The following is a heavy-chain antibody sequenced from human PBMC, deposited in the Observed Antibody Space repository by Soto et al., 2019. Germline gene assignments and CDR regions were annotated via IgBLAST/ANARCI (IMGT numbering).Heavy chain of an antibody. V-gene: IGHV4-4*07. D-gene: IGHD6-13*01. Sequence: SETLSLTCTVSGGSISSYYWSWIRQSAGKGLEWIGRIYTSGSTNYNPSLKSQVTMSVDTSKNQFSLKLSSVTAADTAVYYCARDLAAAGTYAFDIWGQGTMVTVSS. J-gene: IGHJ3*02. CDR3: ARDLAAAGTYAFDI. CDR2: IYTSGST. CDR1: GGSISSYY.